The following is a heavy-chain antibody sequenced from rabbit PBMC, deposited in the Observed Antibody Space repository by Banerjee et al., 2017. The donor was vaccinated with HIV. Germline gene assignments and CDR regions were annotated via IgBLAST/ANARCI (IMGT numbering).Heavy chain of an antibody. J-gene: IGHJ4*01. CDR2: IYGDSVGSV. Sequence: QSLEESGGDLVQPEGSLTLTCTASGFSFTSSYYMCWVRQAPGKGLEWIACIYGDSVGSVYYASWAKGRFTISKTSSTTVTLQMTSLTAADTATYFCARGCIGSIYYFNFWGPGTLVTVS. CDR1: GFSFTSSYY. CDR3: ARGCIGSIYYFNF. D-gene: IGHD4-2*01. V-gene: IGHV1S40*01.